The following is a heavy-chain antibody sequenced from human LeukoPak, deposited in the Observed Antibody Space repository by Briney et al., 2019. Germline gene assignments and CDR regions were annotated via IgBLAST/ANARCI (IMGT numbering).Heavy chain of an antibody. CDR3: AKDGQGLTYYFDY. V-gene: IGHV3-30*18. D-gene: IGHD2-21*01. CDR1: GFTFNSYG. CDR2: ISNDGSNK. J-gene: IGHJ4*02. Sequence: GGSLRLSCAASGFTFNSYGMHWVRQAPGKGLEWVAVISNDGSNKYYADSVKGRFTTSRDNSKNTLYLQMNSLRDEDTAVYYCAKDGQGLTYYFDYWGQGTLVSVSS.